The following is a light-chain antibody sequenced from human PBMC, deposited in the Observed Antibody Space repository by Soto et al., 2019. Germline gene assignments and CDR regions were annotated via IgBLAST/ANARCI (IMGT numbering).Light chain of an antibody. CDR1: SSDVGDYNY. CDR3: NAYAGNSKLV. CDR2: EVT. J-gene: IGLJ1*01. V-gene: IGLV2-8*01. Sequence: QSALTQPPSASGSPGQSVTISCTGTSSDVGDYNYISWYQQHPGKGPKLIIYEVTKRPSGVPDRFSGSKSGNTASLSVSGLQDEDEADYFCNAYAGNSKLVFGTGTKVTVL.